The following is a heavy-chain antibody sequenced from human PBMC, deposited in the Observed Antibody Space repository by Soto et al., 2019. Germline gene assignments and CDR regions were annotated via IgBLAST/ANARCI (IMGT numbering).Heavy chain of an antibody. CDR3: VWEGDYSDNNGYPLFDY. D-gene: IGHD3-22*01. J-gene: IGHJ4*02. Sequence: QVQLQESGPGLLKPSETLSLTCTVSGASMRNYYWSWIRQPAGKGLEWIGRIFGSGETYYNPSLKSRIILSVDLSKSQFSLELTSVTAAETAVYFCVWEGDYSDNNGYPLFDYWGQGTLVTVSP. CDR1: GASMRNYY. CDR2: IFGSGET. V-gene: IGHV4-4*07.